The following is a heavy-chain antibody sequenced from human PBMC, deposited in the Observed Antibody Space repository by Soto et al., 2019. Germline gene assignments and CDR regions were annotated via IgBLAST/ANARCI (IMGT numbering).Heavy chain of an antibody. J-gene: IGHJ4*02. Sequence: EVQLVESGGVVVQPGGSLRLSCAGSGFSFKDYTMHWVRQAPGRGLEWVSLIRWDGADTSSAASVKGRFSSSRDNSRNSVYLQMNSLRIEDTALYYCAKDVGRGIPYPIDYWGQGTLVTVSS. CDR2: IRWDGADT. CDR1: GFSFKDYT. V-gene: IGHV3-43*01. D-gene: IGHD2-8*01. CDR3: AKDVGRGIPYPIDY.